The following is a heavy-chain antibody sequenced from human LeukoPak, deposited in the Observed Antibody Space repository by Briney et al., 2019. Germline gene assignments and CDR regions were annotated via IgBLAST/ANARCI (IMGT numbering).Heavy chain of an antibody. V-gene: IGHV1-46*01. CDR2: INPTGGST. J-gene: IGHJ6*03. D-gene: IGHD6-6*01. CDR3: ARSSSSVYYYYMDV. CDR1: GYTFTSYY. Sequence: GASVKVSCKASGYTFTSYYMHWVRQAPGQGLEWMGLINPTGGSTGYAQKFQGRVTMTRDMSTSTVYMELSSPRSEDTAVYYCARSSSSVYYYYMDVWGKGTTVTVSS.